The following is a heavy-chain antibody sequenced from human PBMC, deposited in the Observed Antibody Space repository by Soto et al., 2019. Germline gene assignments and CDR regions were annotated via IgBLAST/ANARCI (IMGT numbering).Heavy chain of an antibody. D-gene: IGHD2-2*01. Sequence: GGSLRLSCAASGFTFNNYAMSWVRQAPGKGLEWVSTISGSSRSFFYADSVKGRFTISRDNSKNTMHLQMNSLRVEDTAVYYCEKVRSTTWEAFDPWGQGTLVTVSS. V-gene: IGHV3-23*01. J-gene: IGHJ5*02. CDR2: ISGSSRSF. CDR3: EKVRSTTWEAFDP. CDR1: GFTFNNYA.